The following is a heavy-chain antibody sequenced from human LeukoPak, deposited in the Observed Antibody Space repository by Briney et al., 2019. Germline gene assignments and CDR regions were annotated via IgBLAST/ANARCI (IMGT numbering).Heavy chain of an antibody. J-gene: IGHJ4*02. CDR3: VRDNLPAGSPENYFDS. D-gene: IGHD1-14*01. V-gene: IGHV1-18*01. CDR1: GYIFPRYG. CDR2: ISPYNGET. Sequence: ASVKVSCKGSGYIFPRYGLAWVRQAPGQGLEWMGWISPYNGETKYAQNFQDRLTLTTDTSTSTAYMDLRSLRSDDTAVYYCVRDNLPAGSPENYFDSWGQGTLVTVSS.